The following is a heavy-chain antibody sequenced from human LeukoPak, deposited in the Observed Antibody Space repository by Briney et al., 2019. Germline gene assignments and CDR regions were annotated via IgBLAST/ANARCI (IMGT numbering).Heavy chain of an antibody. CDR2: TNHSGST. CDR3: ARGISYGD. V-gene: IGHV4-34*01. Sequence: SETLSLTCAVYGGSFSGYYWSWIRQPPGKGLEWIGETNHSGSTNYNPSLKSRVTISVDTSKNQFSLKLSSVTAADTAVYYCARGISYGDWGQGTLVTVSS. D-gene: IGHD5-18*01. J-gene: IGHJ4*02. CDR1: GGSFSGYY.